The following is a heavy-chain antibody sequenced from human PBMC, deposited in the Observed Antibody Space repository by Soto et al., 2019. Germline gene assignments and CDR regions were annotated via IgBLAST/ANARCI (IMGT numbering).Heavy chain of an antibody. CDR1: GGSISSDAW. J-gene: IGHJ4*02. Sequence: PSETLSLTCAVSGGSISSDAWWSWVRQPPGRGLEWIGEIYHTGSTNYNPSLKGRVIVSLDKSKNQFSLKLSSVTAADTAVYYCARQCRNWTCLRVLDYWGQGTLVTVPQ. CDR2: IYHTGST. D-gene: IGHD1-1*01. CDR3: ARQCRNWTCLRVLDY. V-gene: IGHV4-4*02.